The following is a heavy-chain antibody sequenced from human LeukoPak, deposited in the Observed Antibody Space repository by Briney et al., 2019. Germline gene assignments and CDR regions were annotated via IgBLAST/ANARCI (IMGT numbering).Heavy chain of an antibody. Sequence: GASVKVSCKASGYTFTSYGISWVRQAPGQGLEWMGWISAYNGNTNYAQKLQGRATMTTDTSTSTAYMELRSLRSDDTAVYYCARGDMGATTDYFDYWGQGTLVTVSS. J-gene: IGHJ4*02. CDR1: GYTFTSYG. D-gene: IGHD1-26*01. V-gene: IGHV1-18*01. CDR2: ISAYNGNT. CDR3: ARGDMGATTDYFDY.